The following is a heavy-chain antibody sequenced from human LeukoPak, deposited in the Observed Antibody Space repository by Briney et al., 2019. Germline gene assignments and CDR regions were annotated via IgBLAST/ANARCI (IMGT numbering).Heavy chain of an antibody. J-gene: IGHJ4*02. CDR1: GGSISSYY. CDR3: ARVSGFGDPFDY. V-gene: IGHV4-59*08. CDR2: IYYSGST. D-gene: IGHD3-10*01. Sequence: PSETLSLTCTVSGGSISSYYWSWIRQPPGKGLEWIGYIYYSGSTNYSPSLKSRVTISVDTSKNQFSLKLSSVTAADTAVYYCARVSGFGDPFDYWGQGTLVTVSS.